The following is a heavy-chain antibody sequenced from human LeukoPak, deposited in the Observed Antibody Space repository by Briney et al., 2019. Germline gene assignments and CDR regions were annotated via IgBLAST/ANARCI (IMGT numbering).Heavy chain of an antibody. Sequence: GGSLRLSCAASGFTFSTYTMNWVRQAPGKGLEWVSSISSSSYIAYSDSVKGRFTISRDNAKNTLYLQMNSLRVEDTAVYYCAGGISATGGGWGQGTMVTVSS. CDR2: ISSSSYI. CDR3: AGGISATGGG. D-gene: IGHD6-13*01. J-gene: IGHJ3*01. V-gene: IGHV3-21*01. CDR1: GFTFSTYT.